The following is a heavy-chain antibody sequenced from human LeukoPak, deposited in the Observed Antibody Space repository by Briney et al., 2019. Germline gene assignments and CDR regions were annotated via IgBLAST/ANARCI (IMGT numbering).Heavy chain of an antibody. J-gene: IGHJ6*03. Sequence: ASVKVSCKASGYTFTSYYMHWVRQAPGQGLEWMGWINPNSGGTNYAQKFQGRVTMTRDTSISTAYMELSGLRSDDTAVYYCARATGARRYYYMDVWGKGTTVTVSS. CDR1: GYTFTSYY. D-gene: IGHD1-14*01. CDR3: ARATGARRYYYMDV. V-gene: IGHV1-2*02. CDR2: INPNSGGT.